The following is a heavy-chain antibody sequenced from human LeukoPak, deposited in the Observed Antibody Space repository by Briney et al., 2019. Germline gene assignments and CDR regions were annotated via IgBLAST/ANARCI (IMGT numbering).Heavy chain of an antibody. V-gene: IGHV4-34*01. CDR2: INHSGST. CDR1: GGSFSGYY. J-gene: IGHJ4*02. Sequence: PSETLSLTCAVYGGSFSGYYWSWIRQPPGKGLEWIGEINHSGSTNYNPSLKSRVTISVDTSKNQFSLKLSSVTAADTAVYYCARFWGSRRLDYWGQGTLVTVSS. D-gene: IGHD5-12*01. CDR3: ARFWGSRRLDY.